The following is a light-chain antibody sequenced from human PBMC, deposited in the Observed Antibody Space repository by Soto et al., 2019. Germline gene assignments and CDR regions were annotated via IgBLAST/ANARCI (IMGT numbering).Light chain of an antibody. V-gene: IGLV1-47*02. J-gene: IGLJ1*01. Sequence: QSALTQPPSASGTAGQVVTISCSGGDSNIGSNSVYWYQHLPRMAPKLLIYYNNQRPSGVPDRFSGSRSGTSASLAIVGLRSEDEADYYCAVWDDSLSGHYVFGTGTKVTVL. CDR2: YNN. CDR3: AVWDDSLSGHYV. CDR1: DSNIGSNS.